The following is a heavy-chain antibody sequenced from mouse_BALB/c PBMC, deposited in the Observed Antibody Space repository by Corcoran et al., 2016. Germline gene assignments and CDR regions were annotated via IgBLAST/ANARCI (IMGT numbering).Heavy chain of an antibody. CDR2: IFPGDGST. V-gene: IGHV1-85*01. Sequence: QVQLQQSGAELVKPGASVKLSCKASGYTFTSYDINWVRQRPEQGLEGIGWIFPGDGSTKYNEKFKGKATLTTDKSSSTAYMQLSRLTSEDSAVYFWARFDYWGQGTTLTVSS. J-gene: IGHJ2*01. CDR3: ARFDY. CDR1: GYTFTSYD.